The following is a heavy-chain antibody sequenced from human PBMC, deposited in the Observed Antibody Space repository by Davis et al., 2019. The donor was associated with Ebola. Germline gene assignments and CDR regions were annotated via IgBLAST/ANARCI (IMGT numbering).Heavy chain of an antibody. V-gene: IGHV7-4-1*02. Sequence: AASVKVSCKASGYTFTNYYMHWVRQAPGQGLEWMAWINTNTGNPTYAQGFTGRFVFSLDTSVSTAYLQISSLKAEDTAVYYCARGAAMAYWGQGTLVTVSS. CDR3: ARGAAMAY. D-gene: IGHD5-18*01. CDR2: INTNTGNP. J-gene: IGHJ4*02. CDR1: GYTFTNYY.